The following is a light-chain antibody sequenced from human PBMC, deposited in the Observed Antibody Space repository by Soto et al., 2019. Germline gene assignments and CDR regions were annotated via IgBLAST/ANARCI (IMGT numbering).Light chain of an antibody. CDR3: CSYSGSYSFYV. Sequence: QSALTQPRSVSGSRGQSVTISCTWTTSDVGGYNYVSWYQQHPGKAPKLIIYDVYTRPSGVPDRFSGSKSGNTASLTISGLQAEDEAVYYCCSYSGSYSFYVFGSGTKVTVL. J-gene: IGLJ1*01. CDR2: DVY. CDR1: TSDVGGYNY. V-gene: IGLV2-11*01.